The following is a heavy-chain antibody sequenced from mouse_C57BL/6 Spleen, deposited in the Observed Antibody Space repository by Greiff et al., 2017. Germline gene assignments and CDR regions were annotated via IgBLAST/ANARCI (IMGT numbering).Heavy chain of an antibody. CDR3: TRTGYFDY. CDR2: IDPETGGT. V-gene: IGHV1-15*01. Sequence: VQLQESGAELVRPGASVTLSCKASGYTFTDYEMHWVKQTPVHGLEWIGAIDPETGGTAHNQKFKGKAILTADKSSSTAYMELRSLTSEDSAVYYWTRTGYFDYWGQGTTLTVSS. CDR1: GYTFTDYE. J-gene: IGHJ2*01.